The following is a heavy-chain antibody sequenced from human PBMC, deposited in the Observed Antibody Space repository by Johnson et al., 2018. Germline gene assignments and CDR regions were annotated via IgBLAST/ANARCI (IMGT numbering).Heavy chain of an antibody. CDR2: ITGSSTNI. J-gene: IGHJ3*02. CDR1: GFTLSRYG. CDR3: VRDGYATGRNDAFDT. D-gene: IGHD2-2*01. Sequence: EVQLVESGGGVVQPGTSLRLSCTTSGFTLSRYGMNWVRQAPGKGLEWVSHITGSSTNIYYADSVKGRFIPSRDNAKNSLYLQMSSLRAEETAVYYCVRDGYATGRNDAFDTWGQGTMVTVSS. V-gene: IGHV3-48*01.